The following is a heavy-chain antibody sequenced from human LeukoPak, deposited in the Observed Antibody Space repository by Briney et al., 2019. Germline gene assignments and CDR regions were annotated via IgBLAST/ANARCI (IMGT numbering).Heavy chain of an antibody. V-gene: IGHV3-30*18. D-gene: IGHD5-24*01. J-gene: IGHJ4*02. CDR2: MSDDGSTK. Sequence: PGGSLRLSCAASGFNFSSYGMQWVRQAPGKGLEWVAVMSDDGSTKYYTDSVKGRFTISRDNAKNTLYLQMNSLRAEDTAVYYCAKQMAVDYFDYWGQGTLVTVSS. CDR1: GFNFSSYG. CDR3: AKQMAVDYFDY.